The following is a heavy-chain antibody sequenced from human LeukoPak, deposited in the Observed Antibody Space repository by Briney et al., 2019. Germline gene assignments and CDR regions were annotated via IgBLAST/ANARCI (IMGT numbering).Heavy chain of an antibody. Sequence: ASVKVSCKASGYTFTSYAVSWVRQAPGQGLEWMGGIIPIFGTANYAQKFQGRVTITADESTSTAYMELSSLRSEDTAVYYCARVDCGGDCLMDWYYGMDVWGQGTTVTVSS. V-gene: IGHV1-69*13. CDR1: GYTFTSYA. J-gene: IGHJ6*02. CDR3: ARVDCGGDCLMDWYYGMDV. CDR2: IIPIFGTA. D-gene: IGHD2-21*02.